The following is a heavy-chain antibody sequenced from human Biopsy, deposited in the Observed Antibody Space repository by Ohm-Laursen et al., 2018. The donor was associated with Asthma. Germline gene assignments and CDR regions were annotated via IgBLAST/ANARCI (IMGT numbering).Heavy chain of an antibody. CDR1: GGSMSSSSYY. CDR2: ISYTGSA. CDR3: ASGPEWYGLDV. J-gene: IGHJ6*02. V-gene: IGHV4-39*02. Sequence: TLSLTCTVSGGSMSSSSYYWGWIRQPPGKGLEWMGSISYTGSAYHNPSLKSRVTISVDTSKNHFSLKLSSVTAADTAVYYCASGPEWYGLDVWGQGTTVTVSS. D-gene: IGHD3-3*01.